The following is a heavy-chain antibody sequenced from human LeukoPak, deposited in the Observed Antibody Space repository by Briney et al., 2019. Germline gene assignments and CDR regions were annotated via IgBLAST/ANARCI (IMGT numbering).Heavy chain of an antibody. V-gene: IGHV4-34*01. CDR2: INHSGST. J-gene: IGHJ4*02. Sequence: KTSENLSLTCAVYGGSFSGYYWSWIRQPPGKGLEWIGEINHSGSTNYNPSLQSRVTISVDTSKNQFSLKLSSVTAADTVVYYCARGGYFDYWGEGTLVTVSP. CDR3: ARGGYFDY. CDR1: GGSFSGYY.